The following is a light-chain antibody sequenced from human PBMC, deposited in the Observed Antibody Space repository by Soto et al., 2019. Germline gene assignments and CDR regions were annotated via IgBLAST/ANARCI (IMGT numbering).Light chain of an antibody. CDR1: QGINNN. V-gene: IGKV1-27*01. CDR3: QRYNSAPWT. CDR2: AAS. J-gene: IGKJ1*01. Sequence: DIPMTQSPSSLSASVGDRVTITCRASQGINNNLAWNQQKPWKVPKLMIYAASTFQSRVPTQFSGRGSGTNFTLTISNLHPEDVATYYCQRYNSAPWTFGKGTKVEIK.